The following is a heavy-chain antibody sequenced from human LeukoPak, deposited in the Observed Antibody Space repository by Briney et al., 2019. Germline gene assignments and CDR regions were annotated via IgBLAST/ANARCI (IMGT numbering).Heavy chain of an antibody. J-gene: IGHJ4*02. CDR3: AKDKSLLPFIAAAGYYFDY. Sequence: PGGSLRFSCAASGFTFSSYGMHWVRQAPGKGLEWVAFIRYDGSNKYYADSVKGRFTISRDNSKNTLYLQMNSLRAEDTAVYYCAKDKSLLPFIAAAGYYFDYWGQGTLVTVSS. V-gene: IGHV3-30*02. CDR2: IRYDGSNK. D-gene: IGHD6-13*01. CDR1: GFTFSSYG.